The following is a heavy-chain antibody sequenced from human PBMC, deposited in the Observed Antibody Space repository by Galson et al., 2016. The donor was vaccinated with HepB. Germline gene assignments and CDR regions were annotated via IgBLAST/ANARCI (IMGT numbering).Heavy chain of an antibody. J-gene: IGHJ4*02. CDR1: GGSISSHY. Sequence: SETLSLTCAVSGGSISSHYWTWIRQPPGKGLEWIGYISYSGSTNYNPSLKSRVTISGDTSKNQFSLSLSSVTAADTAVYYCARALHIARKKNYLDYWGQGTLVTVSS. V-gene: IGHV4-59*11. CDR3: ARALHIARKKNYLDY. CDR2: ISYSGST. D-gene: IGHD4-11*01.